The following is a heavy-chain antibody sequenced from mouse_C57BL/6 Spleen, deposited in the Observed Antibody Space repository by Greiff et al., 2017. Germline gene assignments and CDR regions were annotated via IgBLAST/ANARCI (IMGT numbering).Heavy chain of an antibody. J-gene: IGHJ4*01. CDR3: ATTVVAPDYAMDY. CDR2: ISSGSSTI. V-gene: IGHV5-17*01. CDR1: GFTFSDYG. Sequence: EVHLVESGGGLVKPGGSLKLSCAASGFTFSDYGMHWVRQAPENGLEWVANISSGSSTIYYADTVKGRFTISRDNSKNTLFLQMTSLSSDDTAMYYCATTVVAPDYAMDYWGQGTSVTVSS. D-gene: IGHD1-1*01.